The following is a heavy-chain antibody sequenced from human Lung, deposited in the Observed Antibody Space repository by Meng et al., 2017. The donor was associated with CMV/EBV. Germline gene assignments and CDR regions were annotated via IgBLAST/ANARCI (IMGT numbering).Heavy chain of an antibody. V-gene: IGHV1-18*01. CDR3: ARVEVGITSGDY. J-gene: IGHJ4*02. CDR2: ISCYNGDT. Sequence: QVLLVQAGAEVKNPGASVRVSCKASGYTFTHHGITWIRQAPGQGLEWMGWISCYNGDTNYAQKLQGRVTMTTDTSTNTAYMDLRGLRSDDTAVYYCARVEVGITSGDYWGQGTLVTVSS. CDR1: GYTFTHHG. D-gene: IGHD1-26*01.